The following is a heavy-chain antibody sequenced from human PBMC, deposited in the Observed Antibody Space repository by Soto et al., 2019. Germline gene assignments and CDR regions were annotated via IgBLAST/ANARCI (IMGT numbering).Heavy chain of an antibody. CDR1: SFAFSDSY. J-gene: IGHJ4*02. CDR2: ISSGAFTI. D-gene: IGHD1-1*01. CDR3: ATDTTRPEH. V-gene: IGHV3-11*01. Sequence: PGGSLRLSCVVSSFAFSDSYMTWVRQIPGKGLEWIASISSGAFTISYAAAVKGRFTISRDDGHNSLFLQMESLRAEDTVLSYFATDTTRPEHWGQGNLVTVSS.